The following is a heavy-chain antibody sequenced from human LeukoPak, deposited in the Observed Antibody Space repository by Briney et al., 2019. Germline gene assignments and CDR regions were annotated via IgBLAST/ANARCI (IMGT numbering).Heavy chain of an antibody. D-gene: IGHD3-16*01. CDR3: ARDALSYDYSWGSYGHLGIDP. Sequence: GASVKVSCKASRYTFTRYYMHWVRQAPGQGLEWMGIINPSGGTTDYAQKFHGRITVTRDTSTSTVYMELTSLTSEDTAVYYCARDALSYDYSWGSYGHLGIDPWGQGTLVTVSS. V-gene: IGHV1-46*01. J-gene: IGHJ5*02. CDR2: INPSGGTT. CDR1: RYTFTRYY.